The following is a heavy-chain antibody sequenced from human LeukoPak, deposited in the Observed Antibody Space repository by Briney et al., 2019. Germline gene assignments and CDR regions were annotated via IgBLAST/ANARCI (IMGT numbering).Heavy chain of an antibody. CDR2: ISGSGGST. CDR1: GFTFSSYA. V-gene: IGHV3-23*01. CDR3: ADYLSGSYYVFDY. Sequence: SGGSLRLSCAASGFTFSSYAMSWVRQAPGKGLEWVSAISGSGGSTYYADSVKGRFTISRDNSKNTLYLQMNSLRAEDTAVYYCADYLSGSYYVFDYWGQGTLVTVSS. D-gene: IGHD1-26*01. J-gene: IGHJ4*02.